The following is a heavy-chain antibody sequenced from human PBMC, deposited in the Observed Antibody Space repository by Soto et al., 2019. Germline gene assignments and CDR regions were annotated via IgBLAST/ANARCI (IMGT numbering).Heavy chain of an antibody. V-gene: IGHV3-33*01. CDR1: GFTFSSYG. CDR2: IWYDGSNK. CDR3: ARDYYDSSGYYYYYGY. Sequence: GGSLRLSRAASGFTFSSYGMHWVRQAPGKGLEWVAVIWYDGSNKYYADSVKGRFTISRDNSKNTLYLQMNSLRAEDTAVYYCARDYYDSSGYYYYYGYWGQGTLVTVSS. D-gene: IGHD3-22*01. J-gene: IGHJ4*02.